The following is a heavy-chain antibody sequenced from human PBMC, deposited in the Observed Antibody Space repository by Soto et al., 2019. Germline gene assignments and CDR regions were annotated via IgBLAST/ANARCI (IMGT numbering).Heavy chain of an antibody. D-gene: IGHD3-22*01. Sequence: PGGSLRLSCAASGFTFSSYAMSWVRQAPGKGLEWVSAISGSGGSTYYADSVKGRFTISRDNSKNTLYLQMNSLRAEDTAVYYCAKVKDYYDSSGRNVNWFDPWGQGTLVTVSS. CDR3: AKVKDYYDSSGRNVNWFDP. CDR1: GFTFSSYA. J-gene: IGHJ5*02. CDR2: ISGSGGST. V-gene: IGHV3-23*01.